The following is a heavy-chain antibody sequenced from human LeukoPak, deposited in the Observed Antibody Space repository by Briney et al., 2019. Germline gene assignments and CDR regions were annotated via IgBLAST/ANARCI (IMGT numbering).Heavy chain of an antibody. CDR3: AKDHRGNDDYFDY. Sequence: GRSLRLSCAASGFTFDDYGMHWVGQAPGKGLEWFSGISLNSGSIGYADSVEGRFTISRDNAKNSLYLQMNSLRAEDTALYYCAKDHRGNDDYFDYWGQGTLVTVSS. J-gene: IGHJ4*02. CDR1: GFTFDDYG. V-gene: IGHV3-9*01. CDR2: ISLNSGSI. D-gene: IGHD3-16*01.